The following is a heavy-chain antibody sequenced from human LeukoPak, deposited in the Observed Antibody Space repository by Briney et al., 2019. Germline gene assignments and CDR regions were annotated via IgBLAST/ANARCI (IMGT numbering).Heavy chain of an antibody. CDR1: GFTFSNFA. J-gene: IGHJ4*02. D-gene: IGHD2-2*01. V-gene: IGHV3-23*01. CDR2: IYYSGGNT. CDR3: AKDQGQAVVPRRFDN. Sequence: GGSLRLSCAASGFTFSNFAMSWVRQAPGKGLEWVSTIYYSGGNTYSADSVKGRFTISRDNAKNTLYLQMNSLRAEDTAVYYCAKDQGQAVVPRRFDNWGQGTLVTVSS.